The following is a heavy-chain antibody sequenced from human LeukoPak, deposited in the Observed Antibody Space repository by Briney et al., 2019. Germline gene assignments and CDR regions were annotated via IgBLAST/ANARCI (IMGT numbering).Heavy chain of an antibody. Sequence: PSETLSLTCAVYGGSFSGYYWSWIRQPPGKGLEWIGEINHSGSTNYNPSLKSRVTISVDTSKNQFSLKLSSVTAADTAVYYCARREREHPEFQHWGQGTLVTVSS. J-gene: IGHJ1*01. V-gene: IGHV4-34*01. D-gene: IGHD1-26*01. CDR1: GGSFSGYY. CDR3: ARREREHPEFQH. CDR2: INHSGST.